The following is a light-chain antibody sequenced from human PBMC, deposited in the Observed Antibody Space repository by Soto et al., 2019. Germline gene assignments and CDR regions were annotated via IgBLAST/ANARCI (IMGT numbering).Light chain of an antibody. V-gene: IGKV3-20*01. J-gene: IGKJ3*01. CDR3: QQYGSSPFT. CDR1: QSVSSNY. CDR2: GAS. Sequence: EIVLTQSPGTLSLSPGERATLSCRASQSVSSNYLTWYQQKPGQAPRLLIYGASSRATGIPDRFSGSGSGTDFTLTFSRLEPEDFAVYYCQQYGSSPFTFGPGTKVAFK.